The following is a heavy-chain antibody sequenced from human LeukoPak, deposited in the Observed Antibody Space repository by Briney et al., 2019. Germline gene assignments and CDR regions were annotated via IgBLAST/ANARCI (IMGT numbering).Heavy chain of an antibody. V-gene: IGHV3-74*01. CDR1: GSTFSSHW. CDR2: ISSDGTNT. Sequence: GGSLRLSCAASGSTFSSHWMHWVRQAPGKGLVWVSRISSDGTNTNYADSVKGRFTISRDNAKNTLYLQMNSLRVEDTAVYYCTRGPPDGSGNYYPGDFWGQGTLVTVSS. D-gene: IGHD3-10*01. CDR3: TRGPPDGSGNYYPGDF. J-gene: IGHJ4*02.